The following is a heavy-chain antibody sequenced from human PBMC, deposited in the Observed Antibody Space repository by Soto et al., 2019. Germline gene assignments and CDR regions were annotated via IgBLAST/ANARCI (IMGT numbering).Heavy chain of an antibody. CDR1: GGSISSSSYY. Sequence: QLQLQESGPGLVKPSETLSLTCTVSGGSISSSSYYWGWIRQPPGKGLEWIGSIYYSGSTYYNPSRKSRVTTSVDTSKNPSSLKLSSLTAADTAVYYCARLYSSSWYAGIDYWGQGTLVTVSS. J-gene: IGHJ4*02. V-gene: IGHV4-39*01. D-gene: IGHD6-13*01. CDR2: IYYSGST. CDR3: ARLYSSSWYAGIDY.